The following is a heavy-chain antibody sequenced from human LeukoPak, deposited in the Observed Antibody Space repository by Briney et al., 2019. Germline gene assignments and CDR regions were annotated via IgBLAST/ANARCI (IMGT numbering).Heavy chain of an antibody. Sequence: GGSLRLSCVASGFTFSSYEMNWVRQAPGKGLEWVSYISSSGRSIYYADSVKGRFTIPRDNAKKSLYLQMNSLRAEDTAVYYCVRDKGSGSYYAALDYWGQGTLVTVSS. CDR1: GFTFSSYE. CDR3: VRDKGSGSYYAALDY. J-gene: IGHJ4*02. D-gene: IGHD1-26*01. V-gene: IGHV3-48*03. CDR2: ISSSGRSI.